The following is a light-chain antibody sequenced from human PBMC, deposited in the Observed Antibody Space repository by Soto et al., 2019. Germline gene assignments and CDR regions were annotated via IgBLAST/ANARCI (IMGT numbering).Light chain of an antibody. CDR1: QSVSSSY. V-gene: IGKV3-20*01. Sequence: EIVLTQSPGTLSLSPGERATLSCRASQSVSSSYLAWYQQKPGQAPRLLIYGGSSRATGIPDRFSGSGSGTDFTLTISRLEPEDFAVYYCQQYGRSPSFTFGPGTKVDIK. CDR2: GGS. CDR3: QQYGRSPSFT. J-gene: IGKJ3*01.